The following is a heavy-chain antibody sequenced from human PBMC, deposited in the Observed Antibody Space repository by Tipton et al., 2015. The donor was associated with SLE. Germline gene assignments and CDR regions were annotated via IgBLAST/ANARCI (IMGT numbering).Heavy chain of an antibody. D-gene: IGHD3-10*02. Sequence: SLRLSCAASGFTFSDCYMSWIRQAPGKGLEWVSHITSSGTTIYYADSVKGRFTISRDNTKNSLYLQMDSLRAEDTAVYYCARDPDVSYFYHWGQGTLVTVSS. CDR1: GFTFSDCY. V-gene: IGHV3-11*04. J-gene: IGHJ4*02. CDR3: ARDPDVSYFYH. CDR2: ITSSGTTI.